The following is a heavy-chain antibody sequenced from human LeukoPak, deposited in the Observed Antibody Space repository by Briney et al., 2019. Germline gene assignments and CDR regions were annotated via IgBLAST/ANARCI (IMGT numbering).Heavy chain of an antibody. CDR3: AKDFGTEHGDYYFDH. CDR1: GFNFSTYA. D-gene: IGHD4-17*01. J-gene: IGHJ4*02. CDR2: ISGSGGTT. V-gene: IGHV3-23*01. Sequence: GGSLRLSCAASGFNFSTYAMSWVRQAPGEGLQWLSLISGSGGTTYYADSVRGRFTISRDNSKNTLYLQMNSLRAEDTAVYYCAKDFGTEHGDYYFDHWGQGALVTVSS.